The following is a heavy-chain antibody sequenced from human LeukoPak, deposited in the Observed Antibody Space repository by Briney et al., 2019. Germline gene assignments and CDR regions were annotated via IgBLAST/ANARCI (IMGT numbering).Heavy chain of an antibody. J-gene: IGHJ4*02. D-gene: IGHD2-2*01. CDR1: GFTFSSYA. V-gene: IGHV3-30*18. CDR3: AKDLYCSSTSCYEAVY. CDR2: ISYDGSYK. Sequence: PGRSLRLSCEVSGFTFSSYAMHWVRQAPGKGLEWVAVISYDGSYKYYADSVKGRFTISRDNSKNTLYLQMNSLRAEDTAVYYCAKDLYCSSTSCYEAVYWGQGTLVTVSS.